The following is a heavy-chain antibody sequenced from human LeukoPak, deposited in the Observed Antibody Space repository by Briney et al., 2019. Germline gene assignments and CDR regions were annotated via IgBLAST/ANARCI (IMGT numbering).Heavy chain of an antibody. CDR3: ARGRTDIVVVPAAYGTYYYYGMDV. V-gene: IGHV1-8*01. J-gene: IGHJ6*02. CDR2: MNPNSGNT. D-gene: IGHD2-2*01. Sequence: ASVKVSCEASGYTFTSYDINWVRQATGQGLEWMGWMNPNSGNTGYAQKFQGRVTMTRNTSISTAYMELSSLRSEDTAVYYCARGRTDIVVVPAAYGTYYYYGMDVWGQGTTVTVSS. CDR1: GYTFTSYD.